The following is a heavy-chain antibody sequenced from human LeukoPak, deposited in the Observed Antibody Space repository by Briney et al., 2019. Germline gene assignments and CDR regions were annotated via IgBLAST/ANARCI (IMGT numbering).Heavy chain of an antibody. CDR2: IYPGDSDT. D-gene: IGHD3-22*01. Sequence: GESLQISCKGSGYSFTSYWIGWVRQMPGKGLEWMGIIYPGDSDTRYSPSFQGQVTISADKSISTAYLQWSSLKASDTAMYYCARLSGRSSGENTEYFQHWGQGTLVTVSS. J-gene: IGHJ1*01. CDR1: GYSFTSYW. V-gene: IGHV5-51*01. CDR3: ARLSGRSSGENTEYFQH.